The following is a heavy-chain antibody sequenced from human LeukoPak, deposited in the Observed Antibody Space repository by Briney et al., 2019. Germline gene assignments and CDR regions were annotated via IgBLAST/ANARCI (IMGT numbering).Heavy chain of an antibody. D-gene: IGHD3-10*01. J-gene: IGHJ6*02. CDR3: ATPTPYGSGSQYGMDV. CDR2: IDGDGSSI. CDR1: GFTFSRYW. V-gene: IGHV3-74*01. Sequence: GGSPRLSCAASGFTFSRYWMHWVRQAPGKGLVWVSRIDGDGSSISYADSVKGRFTSSRDNAKNTLYLQMNSLRAEDTAVYYCATPTPYGSGSQYGMDVWGQGTTVTVSS.